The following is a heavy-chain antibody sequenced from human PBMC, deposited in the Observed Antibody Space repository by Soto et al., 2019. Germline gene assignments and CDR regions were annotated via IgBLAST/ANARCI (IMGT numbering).Heavy chain of an antibody. CDR2: INPNSGGT. D-gene: IGHD6-19*01. V-gene: IGHV1-2*02. J-gene: IGHJ4*02. CDR1: GYTFTGYY. Sequence: ASVKVSCKASGYTFTGYYMHWVRQAPGQGLEWMGWINPNSGGTSYAQKFQGRVIMTRDTSISTAYMELSRLRSDDTAVYYCARDLAGNDYFDYWGQGTLVTVSS. CDR3: ARDLAGNDYFDY.